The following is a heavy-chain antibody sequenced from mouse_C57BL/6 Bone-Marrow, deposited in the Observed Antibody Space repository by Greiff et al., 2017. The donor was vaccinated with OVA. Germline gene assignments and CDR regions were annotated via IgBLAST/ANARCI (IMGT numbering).Heavy chain of an antibody. CDR3: MYDYDEDAWFAY. J-gene: IGHJ3*01. CDR1: GYTFTDYE. D-gene: IGHD2-4*01. CDR2: IDPETGGT. V-gene: IGHV1-15*01. Sequence: QVQLQQSGAELVRPGASVTLSCKASGYTFTDYEMHWVKQTPVHGLEWIGAIDPETGGTAYNQKFKGKAILTADKSSSTAYMELRSLTSEDSAVYYCMYDYDEDAWFAYWGQGTLVTVSA.